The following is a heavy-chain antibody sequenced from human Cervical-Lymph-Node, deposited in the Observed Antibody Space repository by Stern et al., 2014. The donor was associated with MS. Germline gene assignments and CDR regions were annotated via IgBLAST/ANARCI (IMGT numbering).Heavy chain of an antibody. J-gene: IGHJ4*02. CDR3: ARQGCGSTSCHSIDY. V-gene: IGHV5-51*01. D-gene: IGHD2-2*02. CDR2: IYPPDSNT. Sequence: EVQLLESGAEVKKPGESLKISCKGSGYTFTNNWIAWVRQMPGKGLECMGIIYPPDSNTRYSPSFQGQVTISVAKYSNTAYLQWSSLTASDSAMYYCARQGCGSTSCHSIDYWGQGTLITVSS. CDR1: GYTFTNNW.